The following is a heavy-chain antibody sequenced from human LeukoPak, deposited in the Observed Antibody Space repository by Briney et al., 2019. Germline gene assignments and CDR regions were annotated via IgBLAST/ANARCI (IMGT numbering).Heavy chain of an antibody. CDR2: IYHSGST. D-gene: IGHD2-15*01. CDR1: GGSISSSNW. J-gene: IGHJ4*02. Sequence: SETLSLTCAVSGGSISSSNWWSWVRQPPGKGLEWIGEIYHSGSTNYNPSLKSRVTISVDKSKNQFSLKLSSVTAADTAVYYCARAGRYCSGGSCYCFDYWGQGTLVTVSS. CDR3: ARAGRYCSGGSCYCFDY. V-gene: IGHV4-4*02.